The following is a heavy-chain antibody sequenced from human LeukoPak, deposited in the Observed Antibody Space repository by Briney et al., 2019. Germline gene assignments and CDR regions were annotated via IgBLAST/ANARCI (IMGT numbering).Heavy chain of an antibody. Sequence: GGSLRLSCAASGFTFSSYGMHWVRQAPGKGLEWVAVIWYDGSNKYYADSVKGRFTISRDNSKNTVFLQMNSLRAEGTAIYYCATLKDKWLQSPGTDYWGQGTLVTVSS. CDR1: GFTFSSYG. CDR2: IWYDGSNK. D-gene: IGHD5-24*01. J-gene: IGHJ4*02. V-gene: IGHV3-33*01. CDR3: ATLKDKWLQSPGTDY.